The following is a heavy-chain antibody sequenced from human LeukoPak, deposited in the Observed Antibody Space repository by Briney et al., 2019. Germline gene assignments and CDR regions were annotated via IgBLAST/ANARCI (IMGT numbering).Heavy chain of an antibody. J-gene: IGHJ4*02. CDR3: ARMYNWNDNYYFDY. V-gene: IGHV1-69*13. D-gene: IGHD1-1*01. CDR2: IIPIFGTA. Sequence: SVKVSCKASGGTFSSYAISWVRQAPGQGLEWMGGIIPIFGTANYAQKFQGRVTITADESTSTAYTELSSLRSEDTAVYYCARMYNWNDNYYFDYWGQGTLVTVSS. CDR1: GGTFSSYA.